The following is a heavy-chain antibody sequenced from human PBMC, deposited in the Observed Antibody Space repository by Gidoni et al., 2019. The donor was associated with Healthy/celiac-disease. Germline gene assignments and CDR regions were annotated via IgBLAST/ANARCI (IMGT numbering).Heavy chain of an antibody. Sequence: QVQLQQWGAGLLKPSETLSLTCAVYGGSFSGYYWSWSRQPPGKGLEWIGEIKHSGRPNYNPSLKGRVTISVDTSKNQFSLKLSSVTAADTAVYYCARGGTVGRRSFWFDPWGQGTLVTVSS. D-gene: IGHD1-26*01. J-gene: IGHJ5*02. CDR2: IKHSGRP. V-gene: IGHV4-34*01. CDR1: GGSFSGYY. CDR3: ARGGTVGRRSFWFDP.